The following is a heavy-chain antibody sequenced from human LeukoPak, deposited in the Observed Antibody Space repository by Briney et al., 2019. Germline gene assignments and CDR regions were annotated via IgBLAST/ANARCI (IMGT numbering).Heavy chain of an antibody. CDR3: AREQGVAAAVFDP. CDR2: INHSGST. D-gene: IGHD6-13*01. Sequence: SETLSLTCAVYGGSFSGYYWSWIRQPPGKGLEWIGEINHSGSTNYNPSLKSRVTISVDTSKNQFSLKLSSVTAADTAVYYCAREQGVAAAVFDPWGQGTLVTVSS. J-gene: IGHJ5*02. CDR1: GGSFSGYY. V-gene: IGHV4-34*01.